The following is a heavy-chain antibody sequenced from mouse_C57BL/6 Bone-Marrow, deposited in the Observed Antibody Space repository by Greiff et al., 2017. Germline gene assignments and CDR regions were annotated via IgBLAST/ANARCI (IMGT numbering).Heavy chain of an antibody. Sequence: DVHLVESGGDLVKPGGSLKLSCAASGFTFSSYGMSWVRQTPDKRLEWVATISSGGSYTYYPDSVKGRFTISRDNAKNTLYLQMSSLKSEDTAMYYCARHDYGSYYWYFDVWGTGTTVTVSS. CDR3: ARHDYGSYYWYFDV. D-gene: IGHD1-1*01. CDR1: GFTFSSYG. J-gene: IGHJ1*03. CDR2: ISSGGSYT. V-gene: IGHV5-6*01.